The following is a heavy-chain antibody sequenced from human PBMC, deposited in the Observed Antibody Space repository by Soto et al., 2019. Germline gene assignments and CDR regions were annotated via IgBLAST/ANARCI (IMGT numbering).Heavy chain of an antibody. V-gene: IGHV1-18*01. D-gene: IGHD3-9*01. Sequence: QLQLMQSGGEARNPGASVKVSCEASGYKFSSYAISWLRQAPGQGLEWMGLITPNSGYTNYAQKFQGRLILTTDIPSSTAYMELTSLTYDDTAMYYCATSYDTGFDPCGQGTLVSVS. CDR1: GYKFSSYA. CDR3: ATSYDTGFDP. CDR2: ITPNSGYT. J-gene: IGHJ5*02.